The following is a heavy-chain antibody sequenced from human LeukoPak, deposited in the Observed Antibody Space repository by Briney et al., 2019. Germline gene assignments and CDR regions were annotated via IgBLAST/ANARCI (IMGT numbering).Heavy chain of an antibody. Sequence: SETLSLTCAVYGGSFSGYYWSWIRQPPGKGLEWIGEINHSGSTNYNPSLKSRVTISVDTSKNEFSMSLTSVTAADTAVYYCARGPHQHWPLGQFWGQGYLVTVSS. CDR1: GGSFSGYY. D-gene: IGHD2-2*01. J-gene: IGHJ4*02. CDR2: INHSGST. CDR3: ARGPHQHWPLGQF. V-gene: IGHV4-34*01.